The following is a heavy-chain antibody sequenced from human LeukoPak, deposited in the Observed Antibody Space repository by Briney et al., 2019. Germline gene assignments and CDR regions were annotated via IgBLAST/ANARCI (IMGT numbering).Heavy chain of an antibody. D-gene: IGHD2-2*01. CDR3: AKYSVVVPAATPIDAFDI. CDR2: IRYDGSNK. J-gene: IGHJ3*02. Sequence: GGSLRLSCAASGFTFSSYGMHWVRQAPGKGLEWVAFIRYDGSNKYYADSVKGRFTISRDNSKNTLYLQMNSLRAEDTAVYYCAKYSVVVPAATPIDAFDIWGQGTMVTVSS. CDR1: GFTFSSYG. V-gene: IGHV3-30*02.